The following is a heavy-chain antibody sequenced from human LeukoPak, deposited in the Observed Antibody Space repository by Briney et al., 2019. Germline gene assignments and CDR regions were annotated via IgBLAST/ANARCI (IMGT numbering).Heavy chain of an antibody. D-gene: IGHD5-18*01. CDR1: GGTFSRYA. Sequence: ASVKVSCKASGGTFSRYAVSWVRQAPGQGLEWMGGIIPIFGTANYAQKFQGRVTITADKSTSTAYMELSSLRSEDTAVYYCARESAMVRPFDYWGQGTLVTVSS. J-gene: IGHJ4*02. CDR3: ARESAMVRPFDY. CDR2: IIPIFGTA. V-gene: IGHV1-69*06.